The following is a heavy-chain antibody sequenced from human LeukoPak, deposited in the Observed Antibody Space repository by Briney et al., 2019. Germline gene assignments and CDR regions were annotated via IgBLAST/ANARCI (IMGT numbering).Heavy chain of an antibody. V-gene: IGHV3-23*01. J-gene: IGHJ4*02. CDR3: AKDLNYGSGSYRRHGDY. CDR2: ISGSGGST. D-gene: IGHD3-10*01. CDR1: GFTFDDYA. Sequence: PGGSLRLSCAASGFTFDDYAMHWVRQAPGKGLEWVSAISGSGGSTYYADSVKGRFTISRDNSKNTLYLQMNSLRAEDTAVYYCAKDLNYGSGSYRRHGDYWGQGTLVTVSS.